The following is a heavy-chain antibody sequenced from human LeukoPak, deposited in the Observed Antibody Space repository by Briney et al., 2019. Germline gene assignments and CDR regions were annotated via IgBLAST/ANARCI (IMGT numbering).Heavy chain of an antibody. CDR2: ISYDGSNK. CDR1: GFTFSSYA. D-gene: IGHD1-26*01. Sequence: GGSLRLSCAASGFTFSSYAMHWVRQAPGKGLEWVAVISYDGSNKYYADSVRGRFTSSRDNSKNTLYLQMNSLRAEDTAVYYCAKGSTRENWFDPWGQGTLVTVSS. J-gene: IGHJ5*02. V-gene: IGHV3-30*04. CDR3: AKGSTRENWFDP.